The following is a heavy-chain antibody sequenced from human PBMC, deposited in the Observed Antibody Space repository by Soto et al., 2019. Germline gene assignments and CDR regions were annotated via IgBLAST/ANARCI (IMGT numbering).Heavy chain of an antibody. Sequence: GGSLRLSCAASGFTFSSYAMHWVRQAPGKGLEWVAVISYDGSNKYYADSVKGRFTISRDNSKNTLYLQMNSLRAEDTAVYYCARETSSALDYWGQGTLVTVPS. CDR1: GFTFSSYA. J-gene: IGHJ4*02. V-gene: IGHV3-30-3*01. D-gene: IGHD3-22*01. CDR2: ISYDGSNK. CDR3: ARETSSALDY.